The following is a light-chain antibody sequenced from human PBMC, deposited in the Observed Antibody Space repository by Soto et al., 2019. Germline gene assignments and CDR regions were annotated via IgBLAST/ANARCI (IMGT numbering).Light chain of an antibody. Sequence: DIQMTQSPSTLSASVGDRVTITCRASQSISNSLAWYQQKPGKAPKLLCYMASSLESGVPSGFRGRGSWTEFTLNTISLQHDDFATYVCQQYVSYPITFGGGTKVAIK. J-gene: IGKJ4*01. V-gene: IGKV1-5*03. CDR3: QQYVSYPIT. CDR1: QSISNS. CDR2: MAS.